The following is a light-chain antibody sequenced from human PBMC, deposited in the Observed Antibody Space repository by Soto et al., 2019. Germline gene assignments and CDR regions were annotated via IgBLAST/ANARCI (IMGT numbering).Light chain of an antibody. CDR1: NSDVGGYNY. CDR3: SPYTSTSTLYV. Sequence: QSVLTQPASVSGSPGQSITISCTGTNSDVGGYNYVSWYQQHPGKAPELMIYEVSHRPSGVSNRFSGSKSDNAASLTISGPQAEDEADYYCSPYTSTSTLYVFGTGTKVTV. J-gene: IGLJ1*01. CDR2: EVS. V-gene: IGLV2-14*01.